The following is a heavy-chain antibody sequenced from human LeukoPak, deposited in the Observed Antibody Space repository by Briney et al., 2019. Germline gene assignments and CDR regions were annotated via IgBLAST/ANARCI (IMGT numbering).Heavy chain of an antibody. CDR3: ARAFMHYDFWSGYYRYNWFDP. CDR2: IYDSGST. Sequence: PSETLSLTCTVSGGSIRSSYYYWGWIRQPPGKGLEWIGSIYDSGSTYYNPSLKSRVTISVDTSKNQFSLKLSSVTAADTAVYYCARAFMHYDFWSGYYRYNWFDPWGQGTLVTVSS. V-gene: IGHV4-39*07. CDR1: GGSIRSSYYY. J-gene: IGHJ5*02. D-gene: IGHD3-3*01.